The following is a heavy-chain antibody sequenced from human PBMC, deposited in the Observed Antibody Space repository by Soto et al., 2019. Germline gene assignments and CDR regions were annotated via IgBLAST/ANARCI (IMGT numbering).Heavy chain of an antibody. V-gene: IGHV3-23*01. Sequence: GGSLRLSCAASGFTFDSFAMTWVRQAPGKGLEWVSAISASGGSTFYADSVKGRFTISRDSSKNTLYLQMNSLRAEDTAVYYCARGAVMPDSWGQGTLVTVS. CDR1: GFTFDSFA. CDR2: ISASGGST. CDR3: ARGAVMPDS. D-gene: IGHD3-16*01. J-gene: IGHJ4*02.